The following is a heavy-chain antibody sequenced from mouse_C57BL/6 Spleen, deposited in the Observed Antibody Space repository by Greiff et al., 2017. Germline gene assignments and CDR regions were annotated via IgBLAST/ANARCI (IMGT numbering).Heavy chain of an antibody. J-gene: IGHJ3*01. CDR2: IWRGGST. V-gene: IGHV2-5*01. Sequence: VKLQESGPGLEQPSQSLSITCTVSGFSLTSYGVHWVRQSPGKGLEWLGVIWRGGSTDYNAAFMSRLSITKDNSKSQVFCKMNSLQADDTAIYYCAKEDYSNPFAYWGQGTLVTVSA. CDR1: GFSLTSYG. CDR3: AKEDYSNPFAY. D-gene: IGHD2-5*01.